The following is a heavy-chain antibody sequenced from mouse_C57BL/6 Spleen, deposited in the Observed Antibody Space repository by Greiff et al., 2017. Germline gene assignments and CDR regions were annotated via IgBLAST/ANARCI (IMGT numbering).Heavy chain of an antibody. J-gene: IGHJ1*03. CDR1: GFTFSSYG. V-gene: IGHV5-6*01. CDR3: ARPIEWYFDV. Sequence: EVMLVESGGDLVKPGGSLKLSCAASGFTFSSYGMSWVRQTPDKRLEWVATISSGGSYTYYPDSVKGRFTISRDNAKNTLYLQMSSLKSEATAMYYCARPIEWYFDVWGTETTVTVSS. CDR2: ISSGGSYT.